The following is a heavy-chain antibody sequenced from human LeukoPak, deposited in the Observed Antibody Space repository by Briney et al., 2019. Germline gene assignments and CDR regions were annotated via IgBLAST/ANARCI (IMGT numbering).Heavy chain of an antibody. CDR1: GGSISSYY. CDR2: IYYSGST. Sequence: PSETLSLTCTVFGGSISSYYWSWIRQPPGKGLEWIGYIYYSGSTNYNPSLKSRVTISVDTSKNQFSLKLSSVTAADTAVYYCAGSQSRIAAAGLNDWGQGTLVTVSS. CDR3: AGSQSRIAAAGLND. D-gene: IGHD6-13*01. V-gene: IGHV4-59*12. J-gene: IGHJ4*02.